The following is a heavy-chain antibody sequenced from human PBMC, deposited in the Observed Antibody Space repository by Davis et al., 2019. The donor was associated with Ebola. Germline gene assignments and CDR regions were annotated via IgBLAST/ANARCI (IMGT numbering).Heavy chain of an antibody. CDR3: SRVYDFWSGYYGDDAFDI. CDR1: GGTFSSYA. J-gene: IGHJ3*02. CDR2: ISAYNGNT. Sequence: ASVKVSCKASGGTFSSYAISWVRQAPGQGLEWMGWISAYNGNTNYAQKLQGRVTMTTDTSTSTAYMELRSLRSDDTAVYYCSRVYDFWSGYYGDDAFDIWGQGTMVTVSS. D-gene: IGHD3-3*01. V-gene: IGHV1-18*01.